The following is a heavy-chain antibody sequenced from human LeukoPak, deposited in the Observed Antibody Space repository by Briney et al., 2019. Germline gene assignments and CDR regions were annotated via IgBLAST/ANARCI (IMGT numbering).Heavy chain of an antibody. V-gene: IGHV4-30-4*01. J-gene: IGHJ4*02. Sequence: SETLSLTCTVSGGSISSGDYYWSWIPQPPGKGLEWIGYIYYSGSTYYNPSLKSRVTIPVDTSTNQSSLKVTSVIAAETAVYYCAGERVGGTGVVDYWGEGSLVTVSS. D-gene: IGHD1-26*01. CDR1: GGSISSGDYY. CDR2: IYYSGST. CDR3: AGERVGGTGVVDY.